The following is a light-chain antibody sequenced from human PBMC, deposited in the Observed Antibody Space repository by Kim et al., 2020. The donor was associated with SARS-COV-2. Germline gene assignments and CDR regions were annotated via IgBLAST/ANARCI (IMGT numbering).Light chain of an antibody. Sequence: DIQMTQSPSTLSASVGDRVTITCRASQSISGWLAWYQHRPGKAPNLLIYKASVLEAGVPSRFSGYNSGAEFTLTITSLQPGDFATYYCQQYDSFPWTFGQGTKVDIK. V-gene: IGKV1-5*03. CDR2: KAS. CDR3: QQYDSFPWT. J-gene: IGKJ1*01. CDR1: QSISGW.